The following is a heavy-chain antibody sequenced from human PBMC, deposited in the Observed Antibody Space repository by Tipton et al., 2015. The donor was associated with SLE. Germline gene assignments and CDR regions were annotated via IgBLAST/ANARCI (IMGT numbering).Heavy chain of an antibody. CDR1: GGSISSGSYY. CDR2: IYTSGST. D-gene: IGHD2-21*01. Sequence: TLSLTCTVSGGSISSGSYYWSWIRQPAGKGLEWIGYIYTSGSTNYNPSLKSRVTISVDTSKNQFSLKLSSVTAADTALYYCARVVKNLGFDLWGRGTLVTVSS. J-gene: IGHJ2*01. CDR3: ARVVKNLGFDL. V-gene: IGHV4-61*09.